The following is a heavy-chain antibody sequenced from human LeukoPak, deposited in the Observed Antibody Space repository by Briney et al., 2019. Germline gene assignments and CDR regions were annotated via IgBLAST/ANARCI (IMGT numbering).Heavy chain of an antibody. V-gene: IGHV1-18*01. CDR2: ISTYNGNT. D-gene: IGHD3-10*01. CDR1: GYTFTNYA. CDR3: ARSGHRRYYYSSGPEY. Sequence: ASVKVSCKTSGYTFTNYAISWVRQAPGQGLEGMGWISTYNGNTNYAQKLQGRVTVTTDTSTSTAYMELRSLRSDDTAVYYCARSGHRRYYYSSGPEYWGQGTLVTVSS. J-gene: IGHJ4*02.